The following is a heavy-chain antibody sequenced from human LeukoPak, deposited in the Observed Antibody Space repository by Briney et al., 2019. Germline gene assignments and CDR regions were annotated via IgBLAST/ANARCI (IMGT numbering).Heavy chain of an antibody. J-gene: IGHJ4*02. CDR3: ASSKDHYCHY. CDR2: ISSSSNYI. V-gene: IGHV3-21*04. Sequence: GGSLRLSCAASGFTFSSYSMNWVRQAPGKGLEWVSSISSSSNYIYYADSVKGRFTISRDNAKNSLYLQMNSLRVEDTAVYYCASSKDHYCHYWGQGTLVTVSS. CDR1: GFTFSSYS.